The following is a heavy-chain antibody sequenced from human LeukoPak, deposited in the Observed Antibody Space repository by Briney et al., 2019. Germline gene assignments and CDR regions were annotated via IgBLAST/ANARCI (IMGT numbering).Heavy chain of an antibody. J-gene: IGHJ4*02. D-gene: IGHD3-3*01. CDR2: ISGGAGTT. CDR1: GFIFNTYA. V-gene: IGHV3-23*01. CDR3: SKVNYDFSSGSGYCDK. Sequence: PGGSLRLSCAASGFIFNTYAMSWVRQAPGKGLEWVSAISGGAGTTYYADSGKGRFTVSRDNSKNTMYLQMNSLRAQDNAIYDSSKVNYDFSSGSGYCDKWGQGTLVTVSS.